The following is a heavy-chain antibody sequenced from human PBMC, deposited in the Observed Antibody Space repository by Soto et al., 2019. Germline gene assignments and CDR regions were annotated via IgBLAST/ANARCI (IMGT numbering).Heavy chain of an antibody. V-gene: IGHV1-46*01. D-gene: IGHD2-2*01. CDR3: ARGRYCSSTSCRNYYYYYGMDV. Sequence: GASVKVSCKASGFAFITYYMHWVRQAPGQGLEWVGTINPSGGDTSYAQKFQGRVTMTRDTSTNTLYMEISSLRSEDTAIYYCARGRYCSSTSCRNYYYYYGMDVWDQGTTVTSP. CDR1: GFAFITYY. J-gene: IGHJ6*02. CDR2: INPSGGDT.